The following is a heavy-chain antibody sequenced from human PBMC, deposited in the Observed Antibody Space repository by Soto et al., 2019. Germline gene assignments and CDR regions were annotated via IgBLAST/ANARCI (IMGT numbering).Heavy chain of an antibody. Sequence: QVTLKESGPTLVKPTQSLTLTCTFSGFSLATHGVGVGWIRQPPGEALEWLALISWNDDNRYSPSLKSRLTTAKETSTNQVVLTMANMDPVDTATYYCAHARLLWVGGYFDYWGQGILVTVSS. J-gene: IGHJ4*02. CDR1: GFSLATHGVG. CDR3: AHARLLWVGGYFDY. CDR2: ISWNDDN. V-gene: IGHV2-5*01. D-gene: IGHD3-10*01.